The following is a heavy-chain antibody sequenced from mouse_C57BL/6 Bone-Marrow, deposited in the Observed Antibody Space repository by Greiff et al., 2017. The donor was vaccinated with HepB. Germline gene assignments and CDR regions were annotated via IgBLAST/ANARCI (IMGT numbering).Heavy chain of an antibody. Sequence: VHVKQSGAELVRPGASVKLSCTASGFNIKGDYMHWVKQRPEQGLEWIGWIDPENGDTEYASKFQGKATITADTSSNTAYLQLSSLTSEDTAVYYCTPMVTPWFAYWGQGTLVTVSA. CDR1: GFNIKGDY. CDR3: TPMVTPWFAY. CDR2: IDPENGDT. D-gene: IGHD2-3*01. J-gene: IGHJ3*01. V-gene: IGHV14-4*01.